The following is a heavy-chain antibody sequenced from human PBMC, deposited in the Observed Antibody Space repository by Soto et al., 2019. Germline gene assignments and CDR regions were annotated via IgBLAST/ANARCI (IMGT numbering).Heavy chain of an antibody. CDR3: AKGFSTGLYVDS. D-gene: IGHD6-19*01. Sequence: SETLSLTCSVSGDSVTSDSYYWTWIRQPPGKTLEWVGFILSSGGTSTNPSLRSRLSMSVDTSKNQFSMRLTSVTAADTGVYFCAKGFSTGLYVDSWGRGAQVTVSS. CDR2: ILSSGGT. CDR1: GDSVTSDSYY. J-gene: IGHJ5*01. V-gene: IGHV4-61*01.